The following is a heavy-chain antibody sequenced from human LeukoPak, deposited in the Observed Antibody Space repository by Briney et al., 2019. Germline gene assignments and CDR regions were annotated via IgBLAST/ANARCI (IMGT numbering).Heavy chain of an antibody. CDR1: GGSISSYY. D-gene: IGHD3-3*01. CDR3: ARYHKPRFLRAYGMDV. Sequence: SETLSLTCTVSGGSISSYYWSWIRQPPGKGLEWIGYIYYSGSTNYNPSLKSRVTISVDTSKNQFSLKLSSVTAADTAVYYCARYHKPRFLRAYGMDVWGQGTTVTVSS. CDR2: IYYSGST. J-gene: IGHJ6*02. V-gene: IGHV4-59*08.